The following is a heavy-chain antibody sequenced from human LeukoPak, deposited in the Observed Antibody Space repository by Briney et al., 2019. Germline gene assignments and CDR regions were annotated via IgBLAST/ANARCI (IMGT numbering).Heavy chain of an antibody. Sequence: SETLSLTCAVYGGSFSGYYWSWIRQPPGKGLEWIGEINHSGSTNYNPSLKSRVTILVDTSKNQFSLKLSSVTAADTAVYYCARHPTYMVRGVTKGQPKGFDYWGQGTLVTVSS. CDR2: INHSGST. CDR1: GGSFSGYY. V-gene: IGHV4-34*01. J-gene: IGHJ4*02. D-gene: IGHD3-10*01. CDR3: ARHPTYMVRGVTKGQPKGFDY.